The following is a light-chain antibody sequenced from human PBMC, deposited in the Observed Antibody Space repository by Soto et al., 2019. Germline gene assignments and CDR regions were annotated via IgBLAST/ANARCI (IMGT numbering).Light chain of an antibody. Sequence: QAVVTQPPSVSGAPGQRVTISCTGTSSNIGAGYDVHWYQQVPGTSPKLLIFVNSNRPSGVPDRFSGSKSGTSASLAITGLQAEDEADYYCQSYDNSLSVHVVFDGGTQLTVL. J-gene: IGLJ2*01. CDR1: SSNIGAGYD. CDR2: VNS. V-gene: IGLV1-40*01. CDR3: QSYDNSLSVHVV.